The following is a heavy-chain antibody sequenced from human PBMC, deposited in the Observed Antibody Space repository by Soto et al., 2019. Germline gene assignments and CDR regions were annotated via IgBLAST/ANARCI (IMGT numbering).Heavy chain of an antibody. Sequence: PAGCLRLSCAASGVPFKTYRVHWVRQAPGKGLEWVAVVSSDGSNDYYADSVKGRFTISRDNSKSTLYLQMSSLRPEDTAVYYCAKKLPRPVTSAPDYWGQGTLVTVSS. CDR2: VSSDGSND. CDR1: GVPFKTYR. CDR3: AKKLPRPVTSAPDY. J-gene: IGHJ4*02. V-gene: IGHV3-30*18. D-gene: IGHD4-4*01.